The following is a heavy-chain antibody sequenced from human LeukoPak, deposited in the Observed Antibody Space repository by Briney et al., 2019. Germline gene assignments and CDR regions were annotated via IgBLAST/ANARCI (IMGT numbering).Heavy chain of an antibody. Sequence: GGSLRLSCAASGFTFSSYCMNWVRQAPGKGLEWVSSISSSSSYIYYADSVKGRFTISRDNAKNSLYLQMNSLRAEDTAVYYCARGVLTGDPDYWGQGTLVTVSS. CDR3: ARGVLTGDPDY. V-gene: IGHV3-21*01. D-gene: IGHD7-27*01. J-gene: IGHJ4*02. CDR1: GFTFSSYC. CDR2: ISSSSSYI.